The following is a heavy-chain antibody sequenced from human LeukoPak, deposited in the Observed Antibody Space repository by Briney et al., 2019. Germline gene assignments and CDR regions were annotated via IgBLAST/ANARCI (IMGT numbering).Heavy chain of an antibody. CDR2: IYYSGST. CDR1: GGSISSSSYY. CDR3: ARSLAVAGSHAFDI. V-gene: IGHV4-39*07. J-gene: IGHJ3*02. Sequence: SETLSLTCTVSGGSISSSSYYWGWIRQPPGKGLEWIGGIYYSGSTYYNPSLKSRVTISVDTSKNQFSLKLSSVTAADKAVYYCARSLAVAGSHAFDIWGQGTMVTVSS. D-gene: IGHD6-19*01.